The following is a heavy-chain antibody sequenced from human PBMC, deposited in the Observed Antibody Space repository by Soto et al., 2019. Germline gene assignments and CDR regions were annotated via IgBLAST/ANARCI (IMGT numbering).Heavy chain of an antibody. CDR1: GFSLSTSGMC. CDR3: ARDSVALYYYYYGMDV. V-gene: IGHV2-70*11. J-gene: IGHJ6*02. Sequence: PTLVNPTQTLTLTYTFSGFSLSTSGMCVSWIRQPPGKALEWLARIDWDDDKYYSTSLKTRLTISKDTSKNQVVLTMTNMDPVDTATYYCARDSVALYYYYYGMDVWGQGTTVTVSS. D-gene: IGHD2-21*01. CDR2: IDWDDDK.